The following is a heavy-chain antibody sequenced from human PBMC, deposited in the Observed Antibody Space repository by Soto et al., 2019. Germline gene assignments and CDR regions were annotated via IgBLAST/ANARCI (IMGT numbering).Heavy chain of an antibody. CDR1: VFTFSSYW. V-gene: IGHV3-74*01. D-gene: IGHD6-6*01. Sequence: PVGSLRLSCASSVFTFSSYWMHCVRQSPGKGLVWVSRINSDGSSTSYADSVKGRFTISRDNAKNTLYLQMNSLRAEDTAVYYCARAKPKLAALDVWGQGTTVTVSS. J-gene: IGHJ6*01. CDR2: INSDGSST. CDR3: ARAKPKLAALDV.